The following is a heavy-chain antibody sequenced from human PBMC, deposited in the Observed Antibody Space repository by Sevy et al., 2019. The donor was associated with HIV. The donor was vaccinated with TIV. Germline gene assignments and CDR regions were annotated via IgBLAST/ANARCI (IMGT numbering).Heavy chain of an antibody. CDR3: ARGYDAGPLIY. CDR1: GGSFSADY. J-gene: IGHJ1*01. Sequence: SETLSLTCTVYGGSFSADYWTWIRQPPGKGLEWIGEINGSGISKYNPSLKSRVTISLDTSVNLFSLRLTSVTAADTAVFYCARGYDAGPLIYWGHGTLVTVSS. V-gene: IGHV4-34*01. CDR2: INGSGIS. D-gene: IGHD3-22*01.